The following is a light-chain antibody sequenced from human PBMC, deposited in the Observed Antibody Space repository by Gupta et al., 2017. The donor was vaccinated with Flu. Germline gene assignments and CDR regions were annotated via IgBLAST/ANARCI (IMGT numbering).Light chain of an antibody. Sequence: GDRVTNRCLERQGSSSYLDWYQQKPGKAPKLLIYAGSRLESGVPSRFSGSGSGTDFTLTISSLQAEDVGAYYCLQGYRTPHTFGEGTKLEIK. CDR1: QGSSSY. J-gene: IGKJ2*01. CDR3: LQGYRTPHT. CDR2: AGS. V-gene: IGKV1-39*01.